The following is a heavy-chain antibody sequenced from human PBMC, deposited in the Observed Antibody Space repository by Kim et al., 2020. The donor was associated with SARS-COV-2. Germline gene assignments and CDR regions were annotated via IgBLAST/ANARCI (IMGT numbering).Heavy chain of an antibody. D-gene: IGHD3-3*01. CDR3: ARDIGTITIFGVVIIPPSDMDV. V-gene: IGHV7-4-1*02. J-gene: IGHJ6*02. CDR2: INTNTGNP. CDR1: GYTFTSYA. Sequence: ASVKVSCKASGYTFTSYAMNWVQQAPGQGLEWMGWINTNTGNPTYAQGFTGRFVFSLDTSVSTAYLQISSLKAEDTAVYYCARDIGTITIFGVVIIPPSDMDVWGQGTTATVSS.